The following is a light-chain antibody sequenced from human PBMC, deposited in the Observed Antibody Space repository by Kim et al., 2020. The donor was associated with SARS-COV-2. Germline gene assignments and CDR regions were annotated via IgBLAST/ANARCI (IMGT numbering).Light chain of an antibody. Sequence: VSPGESATLSCRASQSVSSKLAWYQQKPGQAPRLLIYGASTRATGVPARFSGSGSGTEFTLTISSLQAEDFAVYFCQQYNNWPETFGQGTKVDIK. CDR3: QQYNNWPET. J-gene: IGKJ1*01. V-gene: IGKV3-15*01. CDR1: QSVSSK. CDR2: GAS.